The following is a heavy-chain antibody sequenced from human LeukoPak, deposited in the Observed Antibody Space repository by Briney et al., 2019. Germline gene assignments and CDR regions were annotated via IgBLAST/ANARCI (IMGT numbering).Heavy chain of an antibody. D-gene: IGHD2-15*01. CDR1: GYTFTGYY. V-gene: IGHV1-2*06. Sequence: ASVKVSCKASGYTFTGYYMYWVRQAPGQGLEWVGRINPNSGGTNYAQKFQGRVTMTRDTSISTAYMELSRLRSDDTAVYYCASGEVGVVYRAGGRYYYYYHAMDVWGQGTTVTVSS. J-gene: IGHJ6*02. CDR3: ASGEVGVVYRAGGRYYYYYHAMDV. CDR2: INPNSGGT.